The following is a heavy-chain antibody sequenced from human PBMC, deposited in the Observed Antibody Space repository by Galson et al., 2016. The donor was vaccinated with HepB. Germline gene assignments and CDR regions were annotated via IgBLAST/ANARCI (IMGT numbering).Heavy chain of an antibody. CDR3: ARQYWGGPSDY. J-gene: IGHJ4*02. CDR2: VFYSGTT. V-gene: IGHV4-39*07. Sequence: LSLTCSVSGASIRNSVYYWGWIRQPPGKGLEWIGSVFYSGTTYYNPSLKSRLTISVDTSKNQFSLKLTSVTAADTALYYCARQYWGGPSDYWGQGTLVIVSS. D-gene: IGHD2/OR15-2a*01. CDR1: GASIRNSVYY.